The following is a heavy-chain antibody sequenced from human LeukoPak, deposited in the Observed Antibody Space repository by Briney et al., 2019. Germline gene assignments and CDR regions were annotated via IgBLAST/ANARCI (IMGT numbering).Heavy chain of an antibody. CDR1: GFTFSSYA. CDR2: ISSDGVST. V-gene: IGHV3-64D*06. Sequence: PGGSLRLSCSASGFTFSSYAMHWVRHAPGKGLKYVSGISSDGVSTYYTDSVKGRFTISRDNSKNTLYLQMSSLRAEDTAVYYCVKGKESSWYYFGYWGQGTLVTVSS. J-gene: IGHJ4*02. D-gene: IGHD6-13*01. CDR3: VKGKESSWYYFGY.